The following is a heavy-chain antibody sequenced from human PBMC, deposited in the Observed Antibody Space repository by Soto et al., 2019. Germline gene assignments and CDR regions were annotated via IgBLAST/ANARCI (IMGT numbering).Heavy chain of an antibody. CDR1: GYTFTSYD. D-gene: IGHD3-3*01. Sequence: QVQLVQSGAEVKKPGASVKVSCKASGYTFTSYDINWVRQATGQGLEWMGWMNPNSGNTGYAQKFQGRVTITRNTTISTADLELSSLRSEDTAVYDCARSGPLEYYDFWRCYEPQTLDFWGQGTLVTVSS. V-gene: IGHV1-8*01. CDR2: MNPNSGNT. J-gene: IGHJ4*02. CDR3: ARSGPLEYYDFWRCYEPQTLDF.